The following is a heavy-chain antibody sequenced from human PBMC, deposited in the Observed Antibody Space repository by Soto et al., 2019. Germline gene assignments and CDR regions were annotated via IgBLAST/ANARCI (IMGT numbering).Heavy chain of an antibody. J-gene: IGHJ4*02. D-gene: IGHD3-16*01. CDR1: GFRFSSYW. Sequence: PGGSLRLSCVASGFRFSSYWMTWVRQAPGKGLEWVAIINQDTSYRYYVDSVEGRFTTSRDNAKSSVYLQMNSLRAEDTALYYCAKVGYNDWDFDRWGQGTLVTVSS. V-gene: IGHV3-7*01. CDR2: INQDTSYR. CDR3: AKVGYNDWDFDR.